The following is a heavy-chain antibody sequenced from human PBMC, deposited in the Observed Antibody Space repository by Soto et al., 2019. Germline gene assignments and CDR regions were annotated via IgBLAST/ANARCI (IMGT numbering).Heavy chain of an antibody. V-gene: IGHV3-64D*08. CDR2: ISSNGGSI. Sequence: PGGSLRLSCSASGFTFSSYAMHWVRQAPGKGLEYVSAISSNGGSIFYADSVKGRLTISRDNSKNTLYLQMSSLRAEDTVFFYCVKYVGPTARLRQEFDYWGQGALVTVSS. CDR3: VKYVGPTARLRQEFDY. J-gene: IGHJ4*02. CDR1: GFTFSSYA. D-gene: IGHD4-17*01.